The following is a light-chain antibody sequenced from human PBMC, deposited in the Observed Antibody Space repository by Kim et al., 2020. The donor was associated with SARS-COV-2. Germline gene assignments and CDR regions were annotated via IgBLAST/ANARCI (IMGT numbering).Light chain of an antibody. Sequence: EVVLTQSPGTLSLSAGERATLSCRASQSVSSNYLAWYQQKPGQAPRLLIYGASSRATGIPDRFSGSGSGPDFTLTISILEPEDFAVYYCQQYGSPPCTFSQGTKVDIK. J-gene: IGKJ1*01. CDR2: GAS. CDR1: QSVSSNY. CDR3: QQYGSPPCT. V-gene: IGKV3-20*01.